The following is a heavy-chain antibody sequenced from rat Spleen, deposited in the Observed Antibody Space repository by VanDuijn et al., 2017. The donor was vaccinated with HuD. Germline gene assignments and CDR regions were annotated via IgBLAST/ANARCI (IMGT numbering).Heavy chain of an antibody. CDR2: IWSGGNT. CDR1: GFSLTNYH. D-gene: IGHD1-4*01. Sequence: QVQLKESGPGLMQPSQTLSLTCIVSGFSLTNYHVHWVRQSPGKGLEWMAVIWSGGNTDYNSALKSRLSISRDTSKSQVFLKMNSLQTEDTAMYFCARYPEDYWGQGVMVTVSS. V-gene: IGHV2-32*01. J-gene: IGHJ2*01. CDR3: ARYPEDY.